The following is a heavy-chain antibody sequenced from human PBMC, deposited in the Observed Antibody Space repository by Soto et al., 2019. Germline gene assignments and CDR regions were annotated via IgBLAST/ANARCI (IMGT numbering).Heavy chain of an antibody. D-gene: IGHD2-15*01. Sequence: QVQLVQSGAEVKKPGASVKVSCKASGYTFTSYGISWVRQAPGQGLEWMGWISAYNGNTNYAQKLQGRVTMTTDTSTSTAYMELRSLRSDDTAVYYCARIYCSGVSCYYSHYYYYYYMDVWGKGTTVTVSS. J-gene: IGHJ6*03. CDR2: ISAYNGNT. CDR3: ARIYCSGVSCYYSHYYYYYYMDV. CDR1: GYTFTSYG. V-gene: IGHV1-18*01.